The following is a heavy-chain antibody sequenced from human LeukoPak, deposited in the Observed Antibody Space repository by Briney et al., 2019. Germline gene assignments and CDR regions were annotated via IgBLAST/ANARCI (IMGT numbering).Heavy chain of an antibody. D-gene: IGHD4-11*01. CDR2: ISPKSGGT. CDR1: GYIFTDYY. CDR3: ATDPPSYSTSTTSFDN. J-gene: IGHJ4*02. V-gene: IGHV1-2*02. Sequence: ASVKVSCKSSGYIFTDYYIHWVRQDPGQGLEWMGWISPKSGGTNFAQKFQGRVTLIRDMSISTVYMELSSLESDDTAIYYCATDPPSYSTSTTSFDNWGQGTLVTVSS.